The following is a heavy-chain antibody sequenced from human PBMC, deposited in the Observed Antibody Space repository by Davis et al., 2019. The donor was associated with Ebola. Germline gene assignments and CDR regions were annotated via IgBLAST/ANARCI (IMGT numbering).Heavy chain of an antibody. CDR1: AGSFSDYY. CDR2: INHSGST. J-gene: IGHJ5*02. Sequence: MPSETLSLTCAVYAGSFSDYYWNWIRQPPGKGLEWIGEINHSGSTNYNPSLKSRLTISVDTSKDQFSLKLSSVTAADTAVYYCARHDCSSTSCYSNWFDPWGQGTLVTVSS. V-gene: IGHV4-34*01. D-gene: IGHD2-2*02. CDR3: ARHDCSSTSCYSNWFDP.